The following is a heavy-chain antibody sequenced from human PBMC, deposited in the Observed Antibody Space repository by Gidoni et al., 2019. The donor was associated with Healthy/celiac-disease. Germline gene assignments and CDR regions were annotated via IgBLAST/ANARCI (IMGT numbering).Heavy chain of an antibody. CDR2: ISYDGSNK. D-gene: IGHD3-3*01. CDR1: GFTFSSYA. Sequence: QVQLVESGGGVVQPGRSLRLSCAASGFTFSSYAMHWVRQAPGKGLEWVAVISYDGSNKYYADSVKGRFTISRDNSKNTLYLQMNSLRAEDTAVYYCARDGGGQYYDFWSGYIGWFDPWGQGTLVTVSS. V-gene: IGHV3-30-3*01. CDR3: ARDGGGQYYDFWSGYIGWFDP. J-gene: IGHJ5*02.